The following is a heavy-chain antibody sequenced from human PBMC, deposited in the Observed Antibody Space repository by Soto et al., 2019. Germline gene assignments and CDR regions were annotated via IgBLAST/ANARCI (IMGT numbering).Heavy chain of an antibody. D-gene: IGHD2-2*01. V-gene: IGHV3-21*01. CDR1: GFTFSSYS. CDR3: ASIVVVPAAMFDYYYYMDV. Sequence: GGSLRLSCAASGFTFSSYSMNWVRQAPGKGLEWVSSISSSSSYIYYADSVKGRFTISRDNAKNSLYLQMNSLRAEDTAVYYCASIVVVPAAMFDYYYYMDVWGKGTTVTVSS. J-gene: IGHJ6*03. CDR2: ISSSSSYI.